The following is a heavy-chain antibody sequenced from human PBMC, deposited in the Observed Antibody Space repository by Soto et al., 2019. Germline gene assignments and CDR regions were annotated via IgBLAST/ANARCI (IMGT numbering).Heavy chain of an antibody. CDR1: GFTCDDYA. CDR2: INWNSGSI. CDR3: VKDESINWYSGHFRH. J-gene: IGHJ1*01. Sequence: EVQLVESGGGLVQPGRSLRLSCAASGFTCDDYAMHWVRQVPGKGLELVSGINWNSGSIGYGDSVKGRFAISRDNAKNSLHLQMNSLSAEDTAFYYCVKDESINWYSGHFRHWGQGTLVTVSS. D-gene: IGHD6-13*01. V-gene: IGHV3-9*01.